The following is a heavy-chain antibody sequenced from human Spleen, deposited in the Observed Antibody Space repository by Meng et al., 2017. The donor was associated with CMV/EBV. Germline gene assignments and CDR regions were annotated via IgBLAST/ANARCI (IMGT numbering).Heavy chain of an antibody. V-gene: IGHV1-18*01. J-gene: IGHJ4*02. D-gene: IGHD4/OR15-4a*01. CDR1: GYTFRYYG. CDR2: ISAHNGDT. Sequence: ASVKVSCKASGYTFRYYGINWVRQAHGQGLEWMGWISAHNGDTHVAKKFQDRVILTTDTSTTTAYMELRTLTSDDTAMYYCGRGLGYGDYSDYWGQGTLVTVSS. CDR3: GRGLGYGDYSDY.